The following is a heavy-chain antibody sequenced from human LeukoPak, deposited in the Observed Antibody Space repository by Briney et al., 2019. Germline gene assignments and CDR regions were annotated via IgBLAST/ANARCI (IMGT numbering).Heavy chain of an antibody. Sequence: GGSLRLSCAASGFTFSSYAMHWVRQAPGKGLEWVAVILLDGSNKYADSVKGRFTISRDNSKNTLYLQMNSLRAEDTAVYYCARNGYSSSWYRGTDYYYYMDVWGKGTTVTVSS. J-gene: IGHJ6*03. CDR3: ARNGYSSSWYRGTDYYYYMDV. V-gene: IGHV3-30-3*01. CDR1: GFTFSSYA. D-gene: IGHD6-13*01. CDR2: ILLDGSNK.